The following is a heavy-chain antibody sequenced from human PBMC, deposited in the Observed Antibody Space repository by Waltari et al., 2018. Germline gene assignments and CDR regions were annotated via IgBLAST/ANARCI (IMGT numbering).Heavy chain of an antibody. CDR3: ATRYNWNYGH. CDR2: INHSGST. D-gene: IGHD1-7*01. Sequence: QVQPQQWGAGLLKPSNPPSLTCAAYVGSFTVYSCSWIRQPPGKGLEWIGEINHSGSTNYNPSLKSRVTISVDTSKNQFSLKLSSVTAADTAVYYCATRYNWNYGHWGQGTLVTVSS. V-gene: IGHV4-34*01. CDR1: VGSFTVYS. J-gene: IGHJ4*02.